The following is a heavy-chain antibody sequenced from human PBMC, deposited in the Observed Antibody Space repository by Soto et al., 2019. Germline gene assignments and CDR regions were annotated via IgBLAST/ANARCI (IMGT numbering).Heavy chain of an antibody. CDR1: GFTFSSYT. D-gene: IGHD6-13*01. J-gene: IGHJ6*02. CDR3: ARTLAAAAYYYYYGMDV. V-gene: IGHV3-48*02. Sequence: EVQLVESGGGLVQPGGSLRLSCAASGFTFSSYTMNWVRQAPGRGLEWVSYITSNSNTIYYSDSVKGRFTISRDNAKNSLYLQMNSLRDEYTAVYYCARTLAAAAYYYYYGMDVWGQGTTVTVSS. CDR2: ITSNSNTI.